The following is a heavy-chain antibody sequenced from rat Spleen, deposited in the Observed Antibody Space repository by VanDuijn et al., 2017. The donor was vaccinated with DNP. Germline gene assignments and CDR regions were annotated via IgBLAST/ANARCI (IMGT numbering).Heavy chain of an antibody. CDR1: GFTFSDYY. J-gene: IGHJ4*01. CDR3: ARLKRYYYAMDA. CDR2: ISYDGGST. Sequence: EVQLVESGGGLVQPGRSLKLSCAASGFTFSDYYMAWVRQAPTKGLEWVAYISYDGGSTYYGDSVKGRFTISRDNAKSTLYLQMNSLRSEDMATYYCARLKRYYYAMDAWGQGTSVTVSS. V-gene: IGHV5-22*01.